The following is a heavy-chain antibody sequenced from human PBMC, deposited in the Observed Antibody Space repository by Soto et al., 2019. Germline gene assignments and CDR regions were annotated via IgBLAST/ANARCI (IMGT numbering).Heavy chain of an antibody. CDR2: IYYSGGT. CDR1: GGSISNYY. Sequence: PSETLSLTCTVSGGSISNYYWSWIRQPPGKGLEWIGYIYYSGGTNYNPSLKSRVTISVDTSKNQFSLKLNSVTAADTAVYYCARHRPGSGGSCYDYWGQGTLVTVSS. J-gene: IGHJ4*02. D-gene: IGHD2-15*01. CDR3: ARHRPGSGGSCYDY. V-gene: IGHV4-59*08.